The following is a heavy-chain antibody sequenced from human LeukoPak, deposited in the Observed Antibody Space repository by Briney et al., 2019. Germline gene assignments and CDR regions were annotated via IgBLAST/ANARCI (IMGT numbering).Heavy chain of an antibody. CDR2: IIPIFGTA. CDR3: ARVKARDCSSTSCYQYYYYYMDV. D-gene: IGHD2-2*01. J-gene: IGHJ6*03. CDR1: GGTFSSYA. V-gene: IGHV1-69*01. Sequence: GASVKVSCKASGGTFSSYAISWVRQAPGQGLEWMGGIIPIFGTANYAQKFQGRVTITADESTSTAYIELSSLRSEDTAVYYCARVKARDCSSTSCYQYYYYYMDVWGKGTTVTVSS.